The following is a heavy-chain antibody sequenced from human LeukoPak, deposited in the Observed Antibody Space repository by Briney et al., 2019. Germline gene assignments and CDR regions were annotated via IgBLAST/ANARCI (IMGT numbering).Heavy chain of an antibody. D-gene: IGHD3-3*01. J-gene: IGHJ5*02. CDR2: IYYSGST. CDR1: GGSISSYY. CDR3: ARVRAGAYYDFWSGPTGFDP. V-gene: IGHV4-59*01. Sequence: PSETLSLTCTVSGGSISSYYRSWIRRPPGKGLEWIGYIYYSGSTNYNPSLKSRVTISVDTSKNQFSLKLSSVTAADTAVYYSARVRAGAYYDFWSGPTGFDPWGQGTLVTVSS.